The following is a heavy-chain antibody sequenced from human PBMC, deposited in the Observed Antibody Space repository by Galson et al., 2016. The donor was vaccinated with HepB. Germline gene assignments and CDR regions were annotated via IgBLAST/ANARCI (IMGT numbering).Heavy chain of an antibody. CDR3: ARPLYSGSYYGTFDV. V-gene: IGHV5-51*01. Sequence: QSGAEVKKPGESLNISCQGSGYIFTTYWIVWVRQMSGRGLEWVGSIYPGNSDIKYSPSFQGQVTISADMSINTAYLQWSSLKASDTAMYYCARPLYSGSYYGTFDVWGQGTMVTVSS. CDR1: GYIFTTYW. J-gene: IGHJ3*01. CDR2: IYPGNSDI. D-gene: IGHD1-26*01.